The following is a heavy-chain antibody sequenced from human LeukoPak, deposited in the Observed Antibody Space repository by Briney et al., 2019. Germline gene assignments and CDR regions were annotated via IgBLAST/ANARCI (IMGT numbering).Heavy chain of an antibody. CDR2: ISSSSSYI. J-gene: IGHJ4*02. CDR3: ARDPFRILTGDKTYDY. D-gene: IGHD3-9*01. CDR1: GFTFSSYS. V-gene: IGHV3-21*01. Sequence: GGSLRLSCAASGFTFSSYSMNWVRQAPGKGLEWVSSISSSSSYIYYADSVKGRFTISRDNAKNSLYPQMNSLRAEDTAVYYCARDPFRILTGDKTYDYWGQGTLVTVSS.